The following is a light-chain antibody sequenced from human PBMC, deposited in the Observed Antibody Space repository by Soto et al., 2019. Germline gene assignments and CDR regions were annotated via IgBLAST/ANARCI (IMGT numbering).Light chain of an antibody. CDR3: QSYDTTLSSWV. Sequence: QSVRTQAPSVSGAPGQRVTISCTGSSSNIGAGYDVQRYQHLPGTAPKLLIHGNTNRPSGVPDRFSGSKSGTSASLAITALQAEDEGDYYCQSYDTTLSSWVFGGGTKVTVL. CDR1: SSNIGAGYD. CDR2: GNT. V-gene: IGLV1-40*01. J-gene: IGLJ3*02.